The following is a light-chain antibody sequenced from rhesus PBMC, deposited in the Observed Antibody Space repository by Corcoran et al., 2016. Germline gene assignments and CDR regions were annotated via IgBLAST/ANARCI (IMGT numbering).Light chain of an antibody. CDR1: QSISSW. Sequence: DIQMTQSPSSLSASVGDTVTITCRASQSISSWLDWYQQKPGKAPKRLIYAASSLESGVPSRFSGSGSGTDFTLTISSLQPEDFATYYCLQYNSDPLTFGGGTKVEIK. CDR2: AAS. V-gene: IGKV1-43*02. CDR3: LQYNSDPLT. J-gene: IGKJ4*01.